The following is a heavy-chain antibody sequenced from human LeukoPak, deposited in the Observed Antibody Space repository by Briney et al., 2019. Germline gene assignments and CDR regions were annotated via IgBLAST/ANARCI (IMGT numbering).Heavy chain of an antibody. CDR2: IYYSGST. D-gene: IGHD5-18*01. V-gene: IGHV4-39*01. Sequence: SETLSLTCTVSGGSISSSSYYWGWIRQPPGKGLEWIGSIYYSGSTYYNQSPKSRVTISVDTSKNQFSLKLSSVTAADTAVYYCAKGAGGFSYYNWFDPWGQGTLVTVSS. CDR3: AKGAGGFSYYNWFDP. J-gene: IGHJ5*02. CDR1: GGSISSSSYY.